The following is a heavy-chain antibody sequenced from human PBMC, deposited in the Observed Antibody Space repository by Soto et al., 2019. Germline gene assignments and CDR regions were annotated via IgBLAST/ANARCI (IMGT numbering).Heavy chain of an antibody. D-gene: IGHD7-27*01. V-gene: IGHV3-30*04. CDR3: ARVRAQLGPFKY. J-gene: IGHJ4*02. CDR2: ISYDGSNK. Sequence: GGSLRLSCAASGFTFSSYAMHWVRQAPGKGLEWVAVISYDGSNKYYADSVKGRFTISRDNSKNTLYLQMNSLRAEDTAVYYCARVRAQLGPFKYWGQGTLVTVSS. CDR1: GFTFSSYA.